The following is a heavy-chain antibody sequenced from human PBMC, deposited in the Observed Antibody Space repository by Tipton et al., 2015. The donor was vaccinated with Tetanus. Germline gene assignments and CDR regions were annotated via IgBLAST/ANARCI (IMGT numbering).Heavy chain of an antibody. CDR1: GFTFSTSA. V-gene: IGHV3-23*01. CDR2: VSGSGFST. Sequence: GSLRLSCAASGFTFSTSAMTWVRQAPGKGLEWVSVVSGSGFSTHHADSVKGRFTISRDNSQNMVFLQMSSLRADDTAVYYCARNTSGYFDHWGQGTLVTVSS. D-gene: IGHD6-19*01. CDR3: ARNTSGYFDH. J-gene: IGHJ4*02.